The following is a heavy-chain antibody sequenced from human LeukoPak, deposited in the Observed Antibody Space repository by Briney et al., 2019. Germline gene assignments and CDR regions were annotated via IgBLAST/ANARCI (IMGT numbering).Heavy chain of an antibody. Sequence: GSLRLSCAASGFTVSSNYMSWVRQAPGKGLEWVSVISGSGGSTYYADSVKGRFTISRDNSKNTMYLQMNSLRAEDTAVYYCAQDRAWIEFYFWGQGTLVTVSS. D-gene: IGHD5-12*01. V-gene: IGHV3-23*01. CDR2: ISGSGGST. J-gene: IGHJ4*02. CDR1: GFTVSSNY. CDR3: AQDRAWIEFYF.